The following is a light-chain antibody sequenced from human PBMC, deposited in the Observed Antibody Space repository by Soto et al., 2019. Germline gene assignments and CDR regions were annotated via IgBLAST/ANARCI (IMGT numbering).Light chain of an antibody. CDR2: QAS. CDR1: QSINSW. V-gene: IGKV1-5*03. Sequence: DIQMTQSPATLSASVGDRVTITCRASQSINSWLAWYQQKPGKAPELLIYQASILEPGVPSRFSGSGSGTEFTLTISSLQPDDFASYYSQQYSRYSAFGQGTKVDIK. J-gene: IGKJ2*01. CDR3: QQYSRYSA.